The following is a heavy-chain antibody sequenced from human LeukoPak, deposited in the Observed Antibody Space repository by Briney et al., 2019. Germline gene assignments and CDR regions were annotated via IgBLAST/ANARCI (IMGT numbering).Heavy chain of an antibody. CDR3: ARLTYSTSWYWVDY. J-gene: IGHJ4*02. Sequence: SETLSLTCTVSGDSIGSTTTYYWGWIRQPPGKGLEWIGNVNYRGTPHYNPSLESRATISVDTSKNQFSLKLSSVTAADTAVYYCARLTYSTSWYWVDYWGQGTLVTVSS. CDR1: GDSIGSTTTYY. V-gene: IGHV4-39*07. CDR2: VNYRGTP. D-gene: IGHD6-13*01.